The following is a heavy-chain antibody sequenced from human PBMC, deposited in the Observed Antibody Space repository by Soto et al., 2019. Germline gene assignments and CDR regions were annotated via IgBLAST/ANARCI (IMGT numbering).Heavy chain of an antibody. CDR1: CGSISSSSYY. Sequence: QLQLQESGPGLVKPSETLSLTCTVSCGSISSSSYYWGWIRQPPGKGLEWIGSIYYSGSTYYNPSLKRRVTISVDTSKNQFSLKLSSVTAADTAVYYCVCTNCVWVETNSFDIWGQGTMVTVSS. CDR3: VCTNCVWVETNSFDI. CDR2: IYYSGST. V-gene: IGHV4-39*01. J-gene: IGHJ3*02. D-gene: IGHD2-8*01.